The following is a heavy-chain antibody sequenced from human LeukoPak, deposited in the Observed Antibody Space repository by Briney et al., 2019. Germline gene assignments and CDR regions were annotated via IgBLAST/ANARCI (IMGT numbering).Heavy chain of an antibody. CDR3: ARAQDSSSCPFDY. CDR2: ISSSSSYI. J-gene: IGHJ4*02. D-gene: IGHD6-13*01. Sequence: GGSLGLSCAASGFTFSSYSMNWVRQAPGKGLEWVSSISSSSSYIYYADSVKGRFTISRDNAKNSLYLQMNSLRAEDTAVYYCARAQDSSSCPFDYWGQGTLVTVSS. CDR1: GFTFSSYS. V-gene: IGHV3-21*01.